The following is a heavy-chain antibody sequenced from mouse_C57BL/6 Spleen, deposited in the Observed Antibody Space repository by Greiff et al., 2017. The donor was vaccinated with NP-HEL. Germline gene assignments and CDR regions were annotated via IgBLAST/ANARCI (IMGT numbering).Heavy chain of an antibody. D-gene: IGHD2-5*01. V-gene: IGHV1-82*01. J-gene: IGHJ2*01. CDR3: ARAAYYSNYFED. CDR2: IYPGDGDT. CDR1: GYAFSSSW. Sequence: QVQLKESGPELVKPGASVKISCKASGYAFSSSWMNWVKQRPGKGLEWIGRIYPGDGDTNYNGKFKGKATLTADKTSSTAYMQLSSLTSEDSAVYFCARAAYYSNYFEDWGQGTTLTVSS.